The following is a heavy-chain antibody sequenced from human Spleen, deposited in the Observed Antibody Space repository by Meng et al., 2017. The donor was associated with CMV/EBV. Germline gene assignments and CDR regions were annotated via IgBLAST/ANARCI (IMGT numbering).Heavy chain of an antibody. V-gene: IGHV5-51*01. CDR3: ARRGYCSSTSCYYFDY. Sequence: GESLKISCKGSGYMFSNYWIGWVRQMPGKGLEWMGIIYPGDSDTRYSPSFQGQVTISADKSISTAYLQWSSLKASDTAMYYCARRGYCSSTSCYYFDYWGQGTLVTVSS. D-gene: IGHD2-2*01. CDR1: GYMFSNYW. J-gene: IGHJ4*02. CDR2: IYPGDSDT.